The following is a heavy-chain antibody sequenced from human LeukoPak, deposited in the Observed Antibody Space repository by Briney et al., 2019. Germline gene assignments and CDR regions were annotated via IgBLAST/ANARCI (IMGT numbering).Heavy chain of an antibody. CDR3: ARRGP. V-gene: IGHV3-48*01. CDR1: GFTFSSYS. Sequence: GGSLRLSCAASGFTFSSYSMNWVRQAPGKGLEWVSYISSSSNNIYYADSVRGRFTISRDDAKNSLYLQMNSLRAEDTAVYYYARRGPWGQGTLVTVSS. J-gene: IGHJ5*02. CDR2: ISSSSNNI.